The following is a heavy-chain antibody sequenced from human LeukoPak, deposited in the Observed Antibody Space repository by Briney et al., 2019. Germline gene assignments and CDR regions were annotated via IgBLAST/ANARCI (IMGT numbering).Heavy chain of an antibody. Sequence: GGSLRLSCAASGFTFTSYSMNWVRQARGKGLEWVSTISGGGSSTYYADSVKGRFTISRDNSKNTLYLQVNSLRAEDTAVYYCAKGGKWDVTPFDYWGQGTLVTVSS. D-gene: IGHD1-26*01. J-gene: IGHJ4*02. CDR3: AKGGKWDVTPFDY. CDR1: GFTFTSYS. CDR2: ISGGGSST. V-gene: IGHV3-23*01.